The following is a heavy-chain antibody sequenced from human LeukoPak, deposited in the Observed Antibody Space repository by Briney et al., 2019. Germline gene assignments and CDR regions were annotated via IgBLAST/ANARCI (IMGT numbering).Heavy chain of an antibody. CDR3: ARETDLGGYDLFDY. Sequence: SVKVSCKASGGTFSSYAISWVRQAPGQGLEWMGRIIPIFGIANYAQKFQGRVTITADKSTSTAYMELSSLRSEDTAVYYCARETDLGGYDLFDYWGQGTLVTVSS. D-gene: IGHD5-12*01. J-gene: IGHJ4*02. CDR2: IIPIFGIA. CDR1: GGTFSSYA. V-gene: IGHV1-69*04.